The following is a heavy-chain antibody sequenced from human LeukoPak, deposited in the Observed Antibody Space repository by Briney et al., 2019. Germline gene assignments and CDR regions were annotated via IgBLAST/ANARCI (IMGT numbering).Heavy chain of an antibody. CDR3: AREEIVGATYFDY. CDR2: IIPIFGTA. D-gene: IGHD1-26*01. J-gene: IGHJ4*02. V-gene: IGHV1-69*06. CDR1: GGTFSSYA. Sequence: ASVKVSCKASGGTFSSYAISWVRQAPGQGLEWMGGIIPIFGTANYAQKFQGRVTITADKSTSTAYMELSSLRSEDTAVYYCAREEIVGATYFDYWGQGTLVTVSS.